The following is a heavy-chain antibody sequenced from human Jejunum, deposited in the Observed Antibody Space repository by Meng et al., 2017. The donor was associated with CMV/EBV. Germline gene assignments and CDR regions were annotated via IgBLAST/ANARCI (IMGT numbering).Heavy chain of an antibody. Sequence: VERVSSKGVAWTWIRQSPSRGLEWLGRTYSRSKWYNDYAESVRGRTIVNPDTSKNQFSLHLNSVTPEDTAVYFCARGSYSSAWVFDSWGQGTLVTVSS. CDR1: VERVSSKGVA. CDR3: ARGSYSSAWVFDS. D-gene: IGHD6-19*01. J-gene: IGHJ4*02. V-gene: IGHV6-1*01. CDR2: TYSRSKWYN.